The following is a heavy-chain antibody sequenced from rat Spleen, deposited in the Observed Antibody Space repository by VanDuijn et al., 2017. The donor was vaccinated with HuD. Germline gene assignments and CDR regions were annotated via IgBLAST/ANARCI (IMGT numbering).Heavy chain of an antibody. CDR3: GRHPPTEFGSCDY. D-gene: IGHD4-3*01. Sequence: EVHLVESGGGLVQPGRSLKLSCAASGFTFSKYDMAWVRQAPTKGLEWVATISYDGSSTYYRDSVKGRFTNSRDNAKSTLYLQMDSLRSEDTATYYCGRHPPTEFGSCDYWGQGVMVTVSS. J-gene: IGHJ2*01. CDR1: GFTFSKYD. V-gene: IGHV5-29*01. CDR2: ISYDGSST.